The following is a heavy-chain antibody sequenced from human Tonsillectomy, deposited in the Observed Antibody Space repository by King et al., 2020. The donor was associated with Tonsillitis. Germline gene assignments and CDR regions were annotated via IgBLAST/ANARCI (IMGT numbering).Heavy chain of an antibody. CDR3: ARLLVGIAAGRLNVFAN. J-gene: IGHJ4*02. D-gene: IGHD6-13*01. V-gene: IGHV5-51*01. Sequence: QLVQSGAEVKKPGESLKISCKASGYIFISHWIGWVRQMPGKGLEWMGIIYPGGSDTRYSPSFQGLVTISADKSINTAYLQWGSLKASDTAMYYCARLLVGIAAGRLNVFANGGQGTLVTVSS. CDR1: GYIFISHW. CDR2: IYPGGSDT.